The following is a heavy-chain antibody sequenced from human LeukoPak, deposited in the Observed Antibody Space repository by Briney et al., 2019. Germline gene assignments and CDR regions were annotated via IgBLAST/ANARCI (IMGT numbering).Heavy chain of an antibody. CDR2: IRYDGSNK. CDR1: GFTFSSYG. D-gene: IGHD3-22*01. J-gene: IGHJ4*02. V-gene: IGHV3-30*02. CDR3: ASEIDEIVVVITRVDY. Sequence: GGSLRLSCAASGFTFSSYGMHWVRQAPGKGLEWVAFIRYDGSNKYYADSVKGRFTISRVNSKNTLYLQMNSLRAEDTAVYYCASEIDEIVVVITRVDYWGQGTLVTVSS.